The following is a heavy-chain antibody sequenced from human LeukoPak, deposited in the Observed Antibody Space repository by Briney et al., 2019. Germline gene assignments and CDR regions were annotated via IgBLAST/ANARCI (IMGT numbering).Heavy chain of an antibody. V-gene: IGHV4-39*07. CDR3: ARGTELKGKNWFDP. D-gene: IGHD1-7*01. CDR1: GGSISSSSYY. Sequence: SETLSLTCTVSGGSISSSSYYWGWIRQPPGKGLEWIGSIYYSGSTYYNPSLKSRVTISVDTSKNQFSLKLSSVTAADTAVYYCARGTELKGKNWFDPWGQGTLVTVSS. J-gene: IGHJ5*02. CDR2: IYYSGST.